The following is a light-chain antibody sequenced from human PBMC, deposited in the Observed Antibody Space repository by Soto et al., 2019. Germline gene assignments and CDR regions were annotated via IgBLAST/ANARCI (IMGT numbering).Light chain of an antibody. CDR1: QSVSSY. J-gene: IGKJ4*01. V-gene: IGKV3-11*01. Sequence: EIVLTQSPATLSLSPGERATLSCRASQSVSSYLDWYQQKPGQAPRRLIYDASNRATGIPARFSGSGSGTDFTLTISSLEPEDFAVYYCQHRSNWPLTFGGGTKVDIK. CDR2: DAS. CDR3: QHRSNWPLT.